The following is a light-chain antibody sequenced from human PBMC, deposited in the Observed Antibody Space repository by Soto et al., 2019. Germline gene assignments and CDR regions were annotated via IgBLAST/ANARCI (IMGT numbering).Light chain of an antibody. CDR2: AVN. CDR1: SSDVGRYNY. Sequence: QSALTQPASVSGSPGQSITISCTGTSSDVGRYNYVSWYQQHPGKAPKLMIYAVNNRPSGVSDRFSGSKSGNTASLTISGLQAEDEADSYCSSYTGSTTLVVFGGGTKLTVL. CDR3: SSYTGSTTLVV. V-gene: IGLV2-14*01. J-gene: IGLJ2*01.